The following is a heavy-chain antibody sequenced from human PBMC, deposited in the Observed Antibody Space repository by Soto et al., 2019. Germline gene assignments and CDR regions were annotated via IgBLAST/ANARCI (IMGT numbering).Heavy chain of an antibody. J-gene: IGHJ6*02. CDR3: ARGHSIFYGMDV. V-gene: IGHV3-11*01. D-gene: IGHD2-21*01. CDR1: GFTFSDYY. Sequence: QVLLVESGGGLVKPGGSLRLSCAASGFTFSDYYMNWIRQAPGKGLEWVSYISSSGTTIYYPDSVKGRFTTSRDNAKISLFLQMNSLRAEDTALYYCARGHSIFYGMDVWGQGTTVTVSS. CDR2: ISSSGTTI.